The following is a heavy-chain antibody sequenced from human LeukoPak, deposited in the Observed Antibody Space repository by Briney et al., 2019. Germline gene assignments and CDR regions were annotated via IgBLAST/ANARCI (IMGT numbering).Heavy chain of an antibody. CDR3: AKEDSRNMVTFFDY. D-gene: IGHD2/OR15-2a*01. J-gene: IGHJ4*02. V-gene: IGHV3-23*01. Sequence: GGSLRLSCAASGFTLRYYAMSWVRQAPGKGLEWVSDIFGSGATTNYADSVKGRFTISRDNSKSSVYLQMNSLRAEDTAIYYCAKEDSRNMVTFFDYWGQGTLVTVSS. CDR2: IFGSGATT. CDR1: GFTLRYYA.